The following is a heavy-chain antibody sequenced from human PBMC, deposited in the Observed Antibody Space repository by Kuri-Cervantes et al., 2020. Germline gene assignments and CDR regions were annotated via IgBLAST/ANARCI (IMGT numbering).Heavy chain of an antibody. CDR3: AEGRDEMGIVVYPFDY. Sequence: ASVKVSCKASGYTFTSYDINWVRQATGQGLEWMGWMNPNSGNTGYAQKFQGRVTITRNTTISTAYMELSSLSSEVTAVYYCAEGRDEMGIVVYPFDYWGQGTLVTVSS. D-gene: IGHD1-26*01. CDR1: GYTFTSYD. J-gene: IGHJ4*02. CDR2: MNPNSGNT. V-gene: IGHV1-8*03.